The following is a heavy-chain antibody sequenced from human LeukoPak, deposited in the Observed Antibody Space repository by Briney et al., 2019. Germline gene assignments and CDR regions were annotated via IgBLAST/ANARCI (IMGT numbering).Heavy chain of an antibody. Sequence: SETLSLTCAVSGGSISSNSYYWGWIRQPPGKGLEWIVSIYYSGSTYYSPFLNKRITISVDQSKNQFSLRLSSVTAADTAVYYCARMASDYDSRGNFDYWGQGTLVTVSS. V-gene: IGHV4-39*07. CDR1: GGSISSNSYY. CDR2: IYYSGST. CDR3: ARMASDYDSRGNFDY. D-gene: IGHD5-12*01. J-gene: IGHJ4*02.